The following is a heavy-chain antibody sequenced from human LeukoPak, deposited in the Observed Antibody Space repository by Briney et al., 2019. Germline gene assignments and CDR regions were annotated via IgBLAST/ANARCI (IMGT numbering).Heavy chain of an antibody. Sequence: SETLSLTCTVSGGSISSNYWSWIRQPPGKGLEWIGYIYYSGSTNYNPSLKSRVTISMDTSKNQLSLKLSSVTAADTAVYYCAREGYDILTGRARAFDIWGQGTMVTVSS. CDR1: GGSISSNY. J-gene: IGHJ3*02. V-gene: IGHV4-59*12. D-gene: IGHD3-9*01. CDR2: IYYSGST. CDR3: AREGYDILTGRARAFDI.